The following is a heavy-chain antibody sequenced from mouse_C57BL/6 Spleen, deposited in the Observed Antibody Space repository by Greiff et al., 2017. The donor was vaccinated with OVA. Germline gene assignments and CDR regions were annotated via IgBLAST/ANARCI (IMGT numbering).Heavy chain of an antibody. J-gene: IGHJ1*03. Sequence: VQLQQSGPELVKPGASVKMSCKASGYTFTDYNMHWVKQSHGKSLEWIGYLNPNNGGTIYNQKFKGQATLTVNQSSSTAYMELRSLTSEDSAVYYCARDQLREFFYWYVEVWGTGTTVTVSS. CDR2: LNPNNGGT. V-gene: IGHV1-22*01. CDR3: ARDQLREFFYWYVEV. D-gene: IGHD1-1*01. CDR1: GYTFTDYN.